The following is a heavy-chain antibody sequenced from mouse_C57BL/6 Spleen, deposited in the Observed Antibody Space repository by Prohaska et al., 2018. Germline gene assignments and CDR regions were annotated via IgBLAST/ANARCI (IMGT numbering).Heavy chain of an antibody. V-gene: IGHV1-66*01. J-gene: IGHJ2*01. Sequence: QRPGQGLEWIGWIYPGSGNTKYNEKFKGKATLTADTSSSTAYMQLSSLTSEDSAVYYCARCIYYYGSSYGNYFDYWGQGTTLTVSS. CDR3: ARCIYYYGSSYGNYFDY. D-gene: IGHD1-1*01. CDR2: IYPGSGNT.